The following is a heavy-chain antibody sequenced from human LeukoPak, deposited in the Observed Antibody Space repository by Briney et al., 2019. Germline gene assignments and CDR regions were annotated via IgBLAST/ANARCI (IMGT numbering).Heavy chain of an antibody. Sequence: SETLSLTCTVSGGSISSYYWSWIRQPPGKGLEWIAYISDIGSINYNPSLKSRVTISLDTSKNQFSLKLSSVTAADTAVYYCARRLMADIVVVPAAYFDYWGQGTLVTVSS. D-gene: IGHD2-2*01. CDR1: GGSISSYY. J-gene: IGHJ4*02. CDR2: ISDIGSI. CDR3: ARRLMADIVVVPAAYFDY. V-gene: IGHV4-59*12.